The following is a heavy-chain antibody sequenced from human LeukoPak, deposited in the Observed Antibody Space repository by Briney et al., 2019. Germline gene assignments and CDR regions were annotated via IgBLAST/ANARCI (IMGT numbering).Heavy chain of an antibody. CDR3: ARATARDYDFWSGYWATAGDYYYYYMDV. CDR1: GGSISSYY. Sequence: SETLSLTCTVSGGSISSYYWSWIRQPAGKGLEWIGRIYTSGSTNYNPSLKSRVTMSVDTSKNQFSLKLSSVTAADTAVYYCARATARDYDFWSGYWATAGDYYYYYMDVWGKGTTVTVSS. CDR2: IYTSGST. V-gene: IGHV4-4*07. J-gene: IGHJ6*03. D-gene: IGHD3-3*01.